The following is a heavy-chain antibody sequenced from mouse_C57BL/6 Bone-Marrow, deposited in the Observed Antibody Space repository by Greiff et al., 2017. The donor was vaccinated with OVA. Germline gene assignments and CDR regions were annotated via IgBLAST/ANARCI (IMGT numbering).Heavy chain of an antibody. D-gene: IGHD2-1*01. J-gene: IGHJ2*01. V-gene: IGHV1-81*01. CDR3: GGPLLSDFDD. Sequence: VQVVESGAELARPGASVKLSCKASGYTFTSYGISWVKQRTGQGLEWIGEIYPRSGNTYYNEKFKGKATLTADKSSSTAYMELRSLTSEDSAVYFCGGPLLSDFDDWGQGTTLTVSS. CDR2: IYPRSGNT. CDR1: GYTFTSYG.